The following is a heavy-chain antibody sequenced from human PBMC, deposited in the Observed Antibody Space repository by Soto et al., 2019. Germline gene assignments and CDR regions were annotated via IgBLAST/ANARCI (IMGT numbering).Heavy chain of an antibody. D-gene: IGHD3-9*01. V-gene: IGHV4-59*08. J-gene: IGHJ4*02. CDR2: ISYSGAT. CDR1: GASISGYH. Sequence: QVQLQESGPGLVKPSETLSLTCTVSGASISGYHWSWIRQFPGKGLECLGYISYSGATNHNPPLKGRVTTSIDRSTSQFSLHPNDATAAATAVYYCARAFALDWDTYYSDYWSQGPLVTLSS. CDR3: ARAFALDWDTYYSDY.